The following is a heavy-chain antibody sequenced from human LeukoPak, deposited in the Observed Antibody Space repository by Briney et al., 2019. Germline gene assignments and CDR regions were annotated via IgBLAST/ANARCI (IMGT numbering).Heavy chain of an antibody. CDR3: ARYLRGSSSSCFDY. J-gene: IGHJ4*02. Sequence: SETLSLTCAVYGGSFSAYYWSWIRQPPGKGLEWIGEINHSGDTNYNPSLKSRVTISIDTSKNQFSLELSSLTAADTAVYYCARYLRGSSSSCFDYWGPGTLVTVSS. CDR2: INHSGDT. CDR1: GGSFSAYY. V-gene: IGHV4-34*01. D-gene: IGHD6-13*01.